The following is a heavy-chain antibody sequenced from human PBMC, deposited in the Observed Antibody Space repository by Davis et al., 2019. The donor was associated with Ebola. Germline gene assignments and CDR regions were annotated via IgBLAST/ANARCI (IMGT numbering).Heavy chain of an antibody. CDR3: ARDPQVYNWNAHPTWDD. CDR1: GFTFSSYW. J-gene: IGHJ4*02. D-gene: IGHD1-20*01. Sequence: GESLKISCAASGFTFSSYWMSWVRQAPGKGLEWVANIKQDGSEKYYVDSVKGRFTISRDNAKNSLYLQMNSLRAEDTALYYCARDPQVYNWNAHPTWDDWGQGTLVTVSS. V-gene: IGHV3-7*03. CDR2: IKQDGSEK.